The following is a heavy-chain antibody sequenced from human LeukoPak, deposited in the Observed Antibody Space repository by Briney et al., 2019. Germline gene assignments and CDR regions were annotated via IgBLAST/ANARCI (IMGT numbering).Heavy chain of an antibody. J-gene: IGHJ6*04. Sequence: SGTLSLTCAVSGGSISSSNWWSWVRQPPGKGLEWIGEIYHSGSTNYTPSLKSRVTISVDKSKNQFSLKLSSVTAADTAVYYCARGHYDILTGYHYGMDVWGKGTTVTVSS. D-gene: IGHD3-9*01. CDR1: GGSISSSNW. CDR3: ARGHYDILTGYHYGMDV. CDR2: IYHSGST. V-gene: IGHV4-4*02.